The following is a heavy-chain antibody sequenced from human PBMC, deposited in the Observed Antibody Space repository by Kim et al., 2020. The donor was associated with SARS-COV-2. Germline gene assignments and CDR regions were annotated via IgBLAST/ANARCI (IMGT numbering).Heavy chain of an antibody. Sequence: GESLKISCKGSGYSFTSYWIGWVRQMPGKGLEWMGIIYPGDSDTRYSPSFQGQVTISADTAISTAYLQWSSLKASDTAMYYCARNLQQLGGLARAANYGMGVWGQGTTVTVSS. CDR2: IYPGDSDT. J-gene: IGHJ6*02. D-gene: IGHD6-13*01. CDR3: ARNLQQLGGLARAANYGMGV. V-gene: IGHV5-51*01. CDR1: GYSFTSYW.